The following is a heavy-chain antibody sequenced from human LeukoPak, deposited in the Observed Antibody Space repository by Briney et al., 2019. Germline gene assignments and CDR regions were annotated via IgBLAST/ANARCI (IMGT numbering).Heavy chain of an antibody. J-gene: IGHJ4*02. Sequence: SETLSLTCTVSAYSISSGYYWGWIRQPPGKGLEWIGSIYHSGSTYYNPSLKSRFTISVDTSKNQFSLKLSSVTATDTAVYYCVRSGGSGSPFDYWGQGTLVIVSS. CDR3: VRSGGSGSPFDY. V-gene: IGHV4-38-2*02. D-gene: IGHD3-10*01. CDR2: IYHSGST. CDR1: AYSISSGYY.